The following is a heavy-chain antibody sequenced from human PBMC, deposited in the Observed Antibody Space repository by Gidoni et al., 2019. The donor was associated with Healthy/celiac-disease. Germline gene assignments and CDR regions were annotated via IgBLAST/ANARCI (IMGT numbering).Heavy chain of an antibody. CDR3: ARDYYYYDSSGYLY. CDR2: ISYDGSNK. J-gene: IGHJ4*02. D-gene: IGHD3-22*01. Sequence: VQLVESGGGVVQPGRSLRLSCAASGFTFSSYAMHWVRQAPGKGLEWVAVISYDGSNKYYADSVKGRFTISRDNSKNTLYLQMNSLRAEDTAVYYCARDYYYYDSSGYLYWGQGTLVTVSS. CDR1: GFTFSSYA. V-gene: IGHV3-30-3*01.